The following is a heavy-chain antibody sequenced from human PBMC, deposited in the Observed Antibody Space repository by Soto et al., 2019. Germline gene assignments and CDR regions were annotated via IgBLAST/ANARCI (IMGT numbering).Heavy chain of an antibody. D-gene: IGHD1-20*01. CDR1: GDSVSSNSAA. Sequence: PSQTLSLTCAISGDSVSSNSAAWNWIRQSPSRGLEWLGRTYYRSKWYNDYAVSVKSRITINPDTSKNQFSLQLNSVTPEDTAVYYCAREGRITGTKSPIFDYWGQGTLVTVSS. CDR2: TYYRSKWYN. J-gene: IGHJ4*02. CDR3: AREGRITGTKSPIFDY. V-gene: IGHV6-1*01.